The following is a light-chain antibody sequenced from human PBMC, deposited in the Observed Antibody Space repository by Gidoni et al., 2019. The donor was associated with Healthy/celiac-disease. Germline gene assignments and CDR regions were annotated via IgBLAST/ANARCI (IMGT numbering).Light chain of an antibody. J-gene: IGKJ4*01. CDR2: KAS. V-gene: IGKV1-5*03. Sequence: DIQMTQSPSTLSASVGDRVTITCRSSQSISSWLAWYQQKPGKAPKLLIYKASSLESGVPSRFSGSGXGTEFTLTISSLQPDDFATYYCQQYNSXPXTFGGGTKVEIK. CDR3: QQYNSXPXT. CDR1: QSISSW.